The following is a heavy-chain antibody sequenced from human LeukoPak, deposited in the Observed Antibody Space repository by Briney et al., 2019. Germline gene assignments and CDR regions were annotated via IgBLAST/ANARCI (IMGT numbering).Heavy chain of an antibody. D-gene: IGHD3-10*01. CDR1: GGSISSYY. CDR2: FYTSGST. V-gene: IGHV4-4*09. Sequence: SETLSLTCTVSGGSISSYYWSWIRQSPGKGLEWIGHFYTSGSTNYNPSLKSRVTISVDTSKIQFSLKLISVTAADTAVYYCARYYYGSGSYYNVAFFDYWGQGTLVTVSS. CDR3: ARYYYGSGSYYNVAFFDY. J-gene: IGHJ4*02.